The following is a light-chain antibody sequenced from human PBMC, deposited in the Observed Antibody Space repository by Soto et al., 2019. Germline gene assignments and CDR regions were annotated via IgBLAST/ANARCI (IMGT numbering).Light chain of an antibody. Sequence: QSVLTQPASVSGSPGQSITISCTGTSSDVGGYNYVSWYQQHPGKAPKLLIYGSSNRPSGVPDRFSGSKSGTSASLAITGLQAEDEADYYCQSYDSSLSGNYVFGTGTKVTVL. CDR1: SSDVGGYNY. J-gene: IGLJ1*01. V-gene: IGLV2-14*01. CDR2: GSS. CDR3: QSYDSSLSGNYV.